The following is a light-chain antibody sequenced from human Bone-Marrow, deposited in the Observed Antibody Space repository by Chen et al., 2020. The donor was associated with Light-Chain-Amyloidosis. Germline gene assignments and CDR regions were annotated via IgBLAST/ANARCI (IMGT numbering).Light chain of an antibody. CDR3: QSADSSGTYEVI. V-gene: IGLV3-25*03. CDR2: RDT. J-gene: IGLJ2*01. Sequence: SYELTQPPSVSVSPGQKARITCSGDDLPTKYAYWYQQKPGQAPVLVIQRDTERTSRISERFSGSSSGTTATLTISGVQAEDEADYHCQSADSSGTYEVIFGGGTKLTVL. CDR1: DLPTKY.